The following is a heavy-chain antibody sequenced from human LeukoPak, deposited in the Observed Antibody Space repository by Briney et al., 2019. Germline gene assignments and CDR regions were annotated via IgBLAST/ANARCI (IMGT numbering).Heavy chain of an antibody. CDR3: ARKYSGTNPFDY. CDR1: GFTLNNYA. V-gene: IGHV3-23*01. Sequence: GGSLRLSCAASGFTLNNYAMSWVRQAPGKGMEWVSIINNSGGSTYYADSVKGRFTISRDLSKNTLYLQMNSLRAEDTALYYCARKYSGTNPFDYWGQGTLVTVSS. CDR2: INNSGGST. J-gene: IGHJ4*02. D-gene: IGHD1-26*01.